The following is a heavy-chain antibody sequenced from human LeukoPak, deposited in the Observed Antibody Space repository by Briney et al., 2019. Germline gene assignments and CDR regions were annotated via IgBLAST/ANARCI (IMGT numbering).Heavy chain of an antibody. D-gene: IGHD3-9*01. J-gene: IGHJ4*02. CDR3: ARVDRGGYDILTGYLYYFDY. V-gene: IGHV4-34*01. CDR2: IYHSGST. Sequence: SETLSLTCTVSGGSISPYYWSWIRQPPGKGLEWIGEIYHSGSTNYNPSLKSRVTISVDKSKNQFSLKLSSVTAADTAVYYCARVDRGGYDILTGYLYYFDYWGQGTLVTVSS. CDR1: GGSISPYY.